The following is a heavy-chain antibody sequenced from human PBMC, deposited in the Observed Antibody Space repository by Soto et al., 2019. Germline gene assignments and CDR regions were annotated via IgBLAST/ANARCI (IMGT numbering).Heavy chain of an antibody. Sequence: EVQLLESGGGLVQPGGSLRLSCAASGFTFSSYAMSWVRQAPGKGLEWVSAISGSGGSTYYADPVKGRVTSSSDTSKNTLYLQVDGGRAEDTAGYYGAAKAAVVVAGNSWWGPWGQGTLVTVSS. D-gene: IGHD2-15*01. V-gene: IGHV3-23*01. CDR2: ISGSGGST. CDR3: AAKAAVVVAGNSWWGP. CDR1: GFTFSSYA. J-gene: IGHJ5*02.